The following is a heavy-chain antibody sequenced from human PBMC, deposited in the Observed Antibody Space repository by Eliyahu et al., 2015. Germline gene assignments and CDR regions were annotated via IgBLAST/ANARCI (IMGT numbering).Heavy chain of an antibody. D-gene: IGHD5-18*01. CDR2: IWYDGSNK. CDR3: ARGDRGQLWSKYYYYYGMDV. Sequence: QVQLVESGGGVVQPGRSLRLSCAASGFTFSSYGXHWVRQAPGKGLXWVAVIWYDGSNKYYADSVKGRFTISRDNSKNTLYLQMNSLRAEDTAVYYCARGDRGQLWSKYYYYYGMDVWGQGTTVTVSS. V-gene: IGHV3-33*01. CDR1: GFTFSSYG. J-gene: IGHJ6*02.